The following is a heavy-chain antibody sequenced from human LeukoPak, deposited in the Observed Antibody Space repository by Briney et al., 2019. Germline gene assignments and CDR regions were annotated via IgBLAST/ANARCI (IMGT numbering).Heavy chain of an antibody. CDR3: ARGLGSSSWYRKIYYYYYMDV. CDR1: GYTFTSYG. CDR2: ISAYNGNT. Sequence: GASVKVSCKASGYTFTSYGISWVRQAPGQGLEWMGWISAYNGNTNYAQKLQGRVTMTTDTSTSTAYMELRSLRSDDTAVYYCARGLGSSSWYRKIYYYYYMDVWGKGTTVTVSS. V-gene: IGHV1-18*01. D-gene: IGHD6-13*01. J-gene: IGHJ6*03.